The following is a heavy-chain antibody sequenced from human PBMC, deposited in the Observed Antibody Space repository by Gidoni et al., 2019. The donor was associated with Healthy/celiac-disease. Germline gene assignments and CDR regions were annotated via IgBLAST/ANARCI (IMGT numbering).Heavy chain of an antibody. J-gene: IGHJ6*02. CDR1: GGSISSSSYY. CDR2: IYYSGST. CDR3: AREDSSSGMDV. D-gene: IGHD6-13*01. Sequence: QLQLQESGPGLVQPSETLSLTCTVSGGSISSSSYYWGWIRQPPGKGLEWIGSIYYSGSTYYNPALKSRVTISVDTSKNQFSLKLSSVTAADTAVYYCAREDSSSGMDVWGQGTTVTVSS. V-gene: IGHV4-39*02.